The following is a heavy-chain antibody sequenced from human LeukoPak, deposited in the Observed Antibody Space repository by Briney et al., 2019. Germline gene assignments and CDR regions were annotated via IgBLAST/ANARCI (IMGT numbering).Heavy chain of an antibody. CDR1: GYTFTSYG. D-gene: IGHD3-22*01. CDR2: ISAYNGNT. CDR3: VRDAALYYYDSSGYYYFDY. J-gene: IGHJ4*02. V-gene: IGHV1-18*01. Sequence: ASVKVSCKASGYTFTSYGISWVRQAPGQGLEWMGWISAYNGNTNYAQKLQGRVTMTTDTSTSTAYMELSRLRSDDTAVYYCVRDAALYYYDSSGYYYFDYWGQGTLVTVSS.